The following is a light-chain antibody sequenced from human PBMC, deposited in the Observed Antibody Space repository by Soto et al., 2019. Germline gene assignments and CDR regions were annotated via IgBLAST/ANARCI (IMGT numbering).Light chain of an antibody. CDR1: SSDVGGYNY. Sequence: QSVLTQPPSASGSPGQSVTISCTGTSSDVGGYNYVSWYQQHPGKAPKLMIYEVSKRPSGVPDRFSGSKSGNTASLTVSGLQAEDEADYYCSSYAGSSTPVVFGGGTKVTVL. J-gene: IGLJ2*01. V-gene: IGLV2-8*01. CDR3: SSYAGSSTPVV. CDR2: EVS.